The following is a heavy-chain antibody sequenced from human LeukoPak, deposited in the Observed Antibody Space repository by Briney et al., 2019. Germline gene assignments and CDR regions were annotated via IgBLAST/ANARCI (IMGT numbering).Heavy chain of an antibody. Sequence: SETLSLTCTVSGGSISSNNWWSWVRQPPGKGLEWIGEINHSGSTNYNPSLKSRVTISVDTSKNQFSLKLSSVTAADTAVYYCAREDLTGSYRFIDYWGQGTLVTVSS. D-gene: IGHD1-26*01. CDR1: GGSISSNNW. CDR3: AREDLTGSYRFIDY. V-gene: IGHV4-4*02. CDR2: INHSGST. J-gene: IGHJ4*02.